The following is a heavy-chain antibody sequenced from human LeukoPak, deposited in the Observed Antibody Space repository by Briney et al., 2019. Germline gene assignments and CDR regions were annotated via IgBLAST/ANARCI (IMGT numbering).Heavy chain of an antibody. Sequence: SETLSLTCAVYGGSFSGYYWSWIRQPPGKGLEWVGEINHSGSTNYNPSLKSRVTISVDTSKNQFSLKLSSVTAADTAVYYCARPLYSSSWRPFDYWGQGTLVTVSS. J-gene: IGHJ4*02. D-gene: IGHD6-13*01. CDR1: GGSFSGYY. CDR2: INHSGST. V-gene: IGHV4-34*01. CDR3: ARPLYSSSWRPFDY.